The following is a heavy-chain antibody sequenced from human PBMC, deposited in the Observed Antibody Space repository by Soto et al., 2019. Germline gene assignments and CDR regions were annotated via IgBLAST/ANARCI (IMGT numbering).Heavy chain of an antibody. J-gene: IGHJ4*02. V-gene: IGHV3-21*01. Sequence: ELQLVESGGGLVKPGGSLRLSCAASGFTFSSYKMNWVRQAPGKGLEWVSSISGTSSYIYYADSVKGRFTISRDNAKNSLYLQMNSLRAEDTAVYYCARGTYYFDSSGYTDFDSWGQGTLVTVSS. D-gene: IGHD3-22*01. CDR3: ARGTYYFDSSGYTDFDS. CDR2: ISGTSSYI. CDR1: GFTFSSYK.